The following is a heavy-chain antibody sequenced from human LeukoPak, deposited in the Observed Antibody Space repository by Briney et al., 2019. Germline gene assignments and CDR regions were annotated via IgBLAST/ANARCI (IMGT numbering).Heavy chain of an antibody. Sequence: GGSLRLSCAASGFTFSSYTMNWVRQAPGRGLEWVSGISGSGGDTYYADSVKGRFTVSRDNSKNTLYPQMSDLRAEDTAVYYCAKITVATTPNYWGQGTLVTVSS. CDR1: GFTFSSYT. CDR2: ISGSGGDT. J-gene: IGHJ4*02. D-gene: IGHD3-10*01. V-gene: IGHV3-23*01. CDR3: AKITVATTPNY.